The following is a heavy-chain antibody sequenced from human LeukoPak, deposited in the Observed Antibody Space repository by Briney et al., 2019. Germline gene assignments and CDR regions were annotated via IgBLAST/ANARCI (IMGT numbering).Heavy chain of an antibody. CDR3: ARDTSTHWFDP. CDR2: ISSSSSYT. Sequence: PGGSLRLSCAASGFTFSSYSMNWVRQAPGKGLEWVSSISSSSSYTNYADSVKGRFTISRDNAKNSLYLQMNSLRAEDTAVYYCARDTSTHWFDPWGQGTLVTVSS. V-gene: IGHV3-21*01. CDR1: GFTFSSYS. J-gene: IGHJ5*02. D-gene: IGHD5-24*01.